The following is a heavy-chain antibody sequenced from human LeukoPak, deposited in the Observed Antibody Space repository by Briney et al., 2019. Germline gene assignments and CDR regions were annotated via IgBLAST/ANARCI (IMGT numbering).Heavy chain of an antibody. CDR3: ARGTAAGDAFDI. CDR2: IYSGGST. Sequence: GGSLRLSCAASGFTVSSHYMSWVRQAPGKGLEWVSVIYSGGSTNNADSVKGRFTISRDNSKNTLYLQMNSLRAEDTALYYCARGTAAGDAFDIWGQGTMVTVSS. V-gene: IGHV3-53*01. CDR1: GFTVSSHY. D-gene: IGHD6-13*01. J-gene: IGHJ3*02.